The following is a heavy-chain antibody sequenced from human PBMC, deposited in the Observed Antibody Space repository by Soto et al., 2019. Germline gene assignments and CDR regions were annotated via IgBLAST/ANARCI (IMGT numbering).Heavy chain of an antibody. CDR2: ISGSGGST. J-gene: IGHJ4*02. D-gene: IGHD5-12*01. Sequence: EVQLLESGGGLVQPGGSLRLSCAASGFTFSSYAMSWVRQAPGKGLEWVSAISGSGGSTYYADSVKGRFTISRDNSKNTMDLQMNSLRAEDTAVYYCAKVLISGYDLPPFDYWGQGTLVTVSS. V-gene: IGHV3-23*01. CDR3: AKVLISGYDLPPFDY. CDR1: GFTFSSYA.